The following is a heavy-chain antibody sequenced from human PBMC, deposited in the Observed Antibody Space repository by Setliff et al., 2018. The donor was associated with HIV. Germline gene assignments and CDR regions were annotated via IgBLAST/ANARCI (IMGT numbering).Heavy chain of an antibody. CDR2: IKSKSDGGTT. CDR1: KFTFSYYW. V-gene: IGHV3-15*01. Sequence: PGGSLRLSCATSKFTFSYYWMSWVRQAPGKGLEWVGRIKSKSDGGTTDYAAPVKAKFTVSRDDSKNTLYLQMNSLKTDDTAVYYCTGSQYCSGGSCYHNFDYWGQGTLVTVSS. D-gene: IGHD2-15*01. J-gene: IGHJ4*02. CDR3: TGSQYCSGGSCYHNFDY.